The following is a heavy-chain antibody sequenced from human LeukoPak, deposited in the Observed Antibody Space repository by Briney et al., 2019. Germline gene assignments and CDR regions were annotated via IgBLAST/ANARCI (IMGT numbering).Heavy chain of an antibody. D-gene: IGHD1-14*01. J-gene: IGHJ4*01. Sequence: GGSLRLSCSASGFTFSSYSMDWVRQAPGKGLEWLSYITSSSGTIYYAGSVKGRLTVSRDNAKNSLYLQMNSLRDEDTAVYYCARDRTTLIDYWGQGIQVTVSS. V-gene: IGHV3-48*02. CDR1: GFTFSSYS. CDR3: ARDRTTLIDY. CDR2: ITSSSGTI.